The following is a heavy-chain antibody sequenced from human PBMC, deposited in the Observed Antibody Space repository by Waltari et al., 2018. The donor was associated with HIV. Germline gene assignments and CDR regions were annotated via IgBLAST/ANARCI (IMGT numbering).Heavy chain of an antibody. CDR2: IYYSGST. CDR1: GGSISSSSYY. J-gene: IGHJ3*02. V-gene: IGHV4-39*07. CDR3: ARDNASEYYYDSSGYRRCAFDI. D-gene: IGHD3-22*01. Sequence: QLQLQESGPGLVKPSETLSLTCTVSGGSISSSSYYWGWIRQPPGKGLEWIVSIYYSGSTYYNPSLKSRVTISVDTSKNQFSLKLSSVTAADTAVYYCARDNASEYYYDSSGYRRCAFDIWGQGTMVTVSS.